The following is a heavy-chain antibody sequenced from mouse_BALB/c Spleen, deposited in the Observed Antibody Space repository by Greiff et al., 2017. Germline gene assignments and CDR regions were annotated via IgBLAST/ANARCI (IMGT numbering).Heavy chain of an antibody. J-gene: IGHJ2*01. D-gene: IGHD2-10*01. CDR3: ARAYYGNYGYFDY. Sequence: QVQLKESGPGLVAPSQSLSITCTVSGFSLTGYGVNWVRQPPGKGLEWLGMIWGDGSTDYNSALKSRLSISKDNSKSQVFLKMNSLQTDDTARYYCARAYYGNYGYFDYWGQGTTLTVSA. CDR2: IWGDGST. CDR1: GFSLTGYG. V-gene: IGHV2-6-7*01.